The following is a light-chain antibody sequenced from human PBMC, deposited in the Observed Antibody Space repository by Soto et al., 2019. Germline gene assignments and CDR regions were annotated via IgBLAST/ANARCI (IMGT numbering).Light chain of an antibody. Sequence: EIVMPQSPATLSVSPGERATLSCRASQSVSSNLAWYQQKPGQAPRLLIYGASTRATGIPARFSGSGSGTEFALTISSLQSEDFAVYYCQQYNNWPPRYTVGQGTKLEIK. V-gene: IGKV3-15*01. CDR3: QQYNNWPPRYT. CDR2: GAS. CDR1: QSVSSN. J-gene: IGKJ2*01.